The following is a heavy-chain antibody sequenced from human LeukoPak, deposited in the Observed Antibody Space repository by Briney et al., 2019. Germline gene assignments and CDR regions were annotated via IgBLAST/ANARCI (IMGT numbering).Heavy chain of an antibody. V-gene: IGHV4-30-4*08. J-gene: IGHJ3*02. D-gene: IGHD4-23*01. CDR2: IYYSGST. CDR1: GGSISSGDYY. CDR3: AKPGTASGNDALDI. Sequence: SETLSLTCTVSGGSISSGDYYWSSIRQPPGKGLEWIGYIYYSGSTYYNPSLKSRVTISVDTSKYQFSLKLSSVAAADTAVDYCAKPGTASGNDALDIWGQGTRVTVSS.